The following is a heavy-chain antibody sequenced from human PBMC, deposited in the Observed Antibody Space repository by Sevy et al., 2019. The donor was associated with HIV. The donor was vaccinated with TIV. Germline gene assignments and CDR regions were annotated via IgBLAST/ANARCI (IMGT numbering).Heavy chain of an antibody. V-gene: IGHV3-64D*06. CDR1: GFTFSSYA. CDR3: VKVYRRSYYDY. CDR2: ISSNGGST. D-gene: IGHD2-8*01. J-gene: IGHJ4*02. Sequence: GGSLRLSCSASGFTFSSYAMHWVRQAPGKGLEYVSTISSNGGSTYYADSVKGRFTISRDNSKNTLYLQMSSLRAEDTAVYYCVKVYRRSYYDYWGQGTLVTVSS.